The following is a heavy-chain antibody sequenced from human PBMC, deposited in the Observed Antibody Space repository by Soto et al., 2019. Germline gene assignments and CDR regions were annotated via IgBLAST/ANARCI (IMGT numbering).Heavy chain of an antibody. CDR3: ARYGSGSYYPTTFDY. CDR2: IYYSGST. D-gene: IGHD3-10*01. CDR1: GGSISSGGYY. J-gene: IGHJ4*02. Sequence: QVQLQESGPGLVKPSQTLSLTCTVSGGSISSGGYYWSWIRQHPGKGLECIGYIYYSGSTYYNPSLKSRVTXSXXXSXXQFSLTLSSVTAADTAVYYCARYGSGSYYPTTFDYWGQGTLVTVSS. V-gene: IGHV4-31*03.